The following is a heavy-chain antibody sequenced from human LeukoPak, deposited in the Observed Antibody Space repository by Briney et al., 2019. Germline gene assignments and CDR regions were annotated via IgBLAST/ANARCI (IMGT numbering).Heavy chain of an antibody. CDR2: MSGSGGRT. Sequence: PGGSLRLACAASGFTVSSNYMNWVRQAPRKGLEWVSAMSGSGGRTYYADSVKGRFTISRDNSKNTLYLQMNSLRAGDTAVYYCAKWGCSGGSCYPFDYWGQGTLVTVSS. CDR1: GFTVSSNY. D-gene: IGHD2-15*01. V-gene: IGHV3-23*01. CDR3: AKWGCSGGSCYPFDY. J-gene: IGHJ4*02.